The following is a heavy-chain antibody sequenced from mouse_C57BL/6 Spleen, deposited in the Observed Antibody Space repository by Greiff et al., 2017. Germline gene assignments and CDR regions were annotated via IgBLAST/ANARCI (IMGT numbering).Heavy chain of an antibody. CDR2: IDPETGGT. Sequence: VQLQQSGAELVRPGASVTLSCKASGYTFTDYEMHWVKQTPVHGLEWIGAIDPETGGTAYNQKFKGKAILTADKSSSTAYMELRSLTSEDSAVYYFTRGGPGYYFDYWGQGTTLTVSS. J-gene: IGHJ2*01. CDR1: GYTFTDYE. V-gene: IGHV1-15*01. CDR3: TRGGPGYYFDY.